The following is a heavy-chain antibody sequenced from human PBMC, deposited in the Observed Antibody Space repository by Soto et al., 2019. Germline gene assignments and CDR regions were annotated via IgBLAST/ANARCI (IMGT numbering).Heavy chain of an antibody. CDR2: IHYSGST. D-gene: IGHD6-19*01. CDR3: ARGQWLPIDAFDI. Sequence: WTWIRQPPGKGLEWIGNIHYSGSTNYNPSLKSRVTISVDTSKNQFSLKLNSVTAADTAVYYCARGQWLPIDAFDIWGQGTMVTVSS. V-gene: IGHV4-59*01. J-gene: IGHJ3*02.